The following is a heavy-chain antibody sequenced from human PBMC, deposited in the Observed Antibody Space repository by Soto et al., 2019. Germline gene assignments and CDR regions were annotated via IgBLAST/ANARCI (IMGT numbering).Heavy chain of an antibody. J-gene: IGHJ6*02. Sequence: GESLKISCKGSGYSFTSYWIGWVRQMPGKGLEWMGIIYPGDSDTRYSPSFRGQVTISADKSISTAYLQWSSLKASDTAMYYCARSPSIAAAGTYYYYGMDVWGQGTTVTVSS. CDR3: ARSPSIAAAGTYYYYGMDV. CDR1: GYSFTSYW. D-gene: IGHD6-13*01. V-gene: IGHV5-51*01. CDR2: IYPGDSDT.